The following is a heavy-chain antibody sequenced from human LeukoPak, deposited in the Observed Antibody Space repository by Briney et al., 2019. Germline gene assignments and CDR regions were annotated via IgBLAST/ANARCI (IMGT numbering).Heavy chain of an antibody. V-gene: IGHV3-13*01. CDR2: IGTAGDT. Sequence: GGSLRLSCAASGFIFSRYDMHWVRQGTGKGLEWVSAIGTAGDTYYPGSVKGRFTISRENAKNSLYLQMNSLRAGDTAVYYCAKADSSGYSFYYYYYMDVWGKGTTVTVSS. CDR3: AKADSSGYSFYYYYYMDV. J-gene: IGHJ6*03. D-gene: IGHD3-22*01. CDR1: GFIFSRYD.